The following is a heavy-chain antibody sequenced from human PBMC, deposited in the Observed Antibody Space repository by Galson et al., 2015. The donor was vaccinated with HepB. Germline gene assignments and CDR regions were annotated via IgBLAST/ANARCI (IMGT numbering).Heavy chain of an antibody. CDR3: ARDVYCSGTIRCYNQFHYYYGMDV. CDR1: GFTFSRYA. CDR2: VSYDGSNQ. Sequence: SLRLSCAASGFTFSRYAMHWVRQAPGRGLEWVAVVSYDGSNQYYADSVKGRFTISRDNSKNTLYLQMNSLRAEDTAVYYSARDVYCSGTIRCYNQFHYYYGMDVWGQGTTVTVSS. J-gene: IGHJ6*02. V-gene: IGHV3-30-3*01. D-gene: IGHD2-15*01.